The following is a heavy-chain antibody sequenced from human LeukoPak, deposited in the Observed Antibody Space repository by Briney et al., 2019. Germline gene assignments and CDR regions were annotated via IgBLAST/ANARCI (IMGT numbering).Heavy chain of an antibody. V-gene: IGHV1-18*01. CDR1: GYTFTSYG. CDR2: ISAYNGNT. J-gene: IGHJ5*02. Sequence: PMASVKVSCKASGYTFTSYGISWVRQAPGQGLEWMGWISAYNGNTNYAQKLQGRVTMTTDTSTSTAYMELRSLRSDDSAVYYCARKWGYCSGGSCPETWFDPWGQGTLVTVSS. D-gene: IGHD2-15*01. CDR3: ARKWGYCSGGSCPETWFDP.